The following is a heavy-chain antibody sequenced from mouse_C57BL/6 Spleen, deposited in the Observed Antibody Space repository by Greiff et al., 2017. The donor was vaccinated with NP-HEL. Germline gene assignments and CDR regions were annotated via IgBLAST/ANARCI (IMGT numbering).Heavy chain of an antibody. D-gene: IGHD2-4*01. CDR3: AREGDDYEDYAMDY. V-gene: IGHV5-16*01. CDR2: INYDGSST. J-gene: IGHJ4*01. CDR1: GFTFSDYY. Sequence: EVNVVESEGGLVQPGSSMKLSCTASGFTFSDYYMAWVRQVPEKGLEWVANINYDGSSTYYLDSLKSRFIISRDNAKNILYLQMSSLKSEDTATYYCAREGDDYEDYAMDYWGQGTSVTVSS.